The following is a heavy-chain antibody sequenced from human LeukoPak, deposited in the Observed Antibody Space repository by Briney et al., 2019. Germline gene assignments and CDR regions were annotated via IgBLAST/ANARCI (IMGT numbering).Heavy chain of an antibody. V-gene: IGHV4-59*08. CDR1: GGSISSYY. Sequence: SETLSLTCIVSGGSISSYYWSWMRQPAGKGLEWTGYIYYSGSTNYNPSLNSRVTISVDTSKNQFSLRLSSVTAADTAIYYCARAVSGRFDYWGQGTLVTVSS. CDR3: ARAVSGRFDY. D-gene: IGHD6-19*01. J-gene: IGHJ4*02. CDR2: IYYSGST.